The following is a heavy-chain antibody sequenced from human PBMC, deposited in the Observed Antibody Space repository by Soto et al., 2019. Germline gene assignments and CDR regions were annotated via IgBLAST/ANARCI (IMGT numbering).Heavy chain of an antibody. V-gene: IGHV3-30*18. J-gene: IGHJ4*02. D-gene: IGHD3-3*01. Sequence: QVQLVESGGGVVQPGRSLRLSCRASGFTFSSYGMHWVRQAPGRGLEWVAFISYDGSKKHDADYVKGRFIISRDNSKNTLDMEMNSLRPEDTAVYYCAKDFTRYTDEPYYFAYWGQGTLVTVSS. CDR2: ISYDGSKK. CDR3: AKDFTRYTDEPYYFAY. CDR1: GFTFSSYG.